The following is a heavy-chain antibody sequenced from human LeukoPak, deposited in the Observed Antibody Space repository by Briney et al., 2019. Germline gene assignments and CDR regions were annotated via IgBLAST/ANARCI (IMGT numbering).Heavy chain of an antibody. CDR3: AEDRYSSGWYDLDY. CDR2: ISGSGGST. J-gene: IGHJ4*02. V-gene: IGHV3-23*01. D-gene: IGHD6-19*01. Sequence: GGTLRLSCAASGFTFSSYGMSWVRQAPGKGLEWVSAISGSGGSTYYADSVKGRFTISRDNSKNTLYLQMNSLRAEDTAVYYCAEDRYSSGWYDLDYWGQGTLVTVSS. CDR1: GFTFSSYG.